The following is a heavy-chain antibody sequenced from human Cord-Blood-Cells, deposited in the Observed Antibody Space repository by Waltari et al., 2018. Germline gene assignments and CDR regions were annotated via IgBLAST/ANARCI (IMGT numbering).Heavy chain of an antibody. CDR3: ARRQGYGSGSYIWFDP. J-gene: IGHJ5*02. D-gene: IGHD3-10*01. V-gene: IGHV4-34*01. CDR2: INHSGST. CDR1: GGSFRGYY. Sequence: QVQLQQWGAGLLKPSETLSLTCAVYGGSFRGYYWSWLRQPPGKGLEWIGEINHSGSTNYNPSLKSRVTISVDTSKNQFSLKLSSVTAADTAVYYCARRQGYGSGSYIWFDPWGQGTLVTVSS.